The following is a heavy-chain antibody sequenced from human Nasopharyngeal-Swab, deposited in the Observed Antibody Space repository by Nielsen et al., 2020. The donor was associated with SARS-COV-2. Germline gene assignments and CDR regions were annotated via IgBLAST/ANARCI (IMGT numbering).Heavy chain of an antibody. CDR3: ARGIAVAGNGGFDY. Sequence: IRQPPGKGLEWIGSIYYSGSTYYNPSLKSRVTISVETSKNQFSLKLSSVTAADTAVYYCARGIAVAGNGGFDYWGQGNLVTVSS. V-gene: IGHV4-39*01. J-gene: IGHJ4*02. D-gene: IGHD6-19*01. CDR2: IYYSGST.